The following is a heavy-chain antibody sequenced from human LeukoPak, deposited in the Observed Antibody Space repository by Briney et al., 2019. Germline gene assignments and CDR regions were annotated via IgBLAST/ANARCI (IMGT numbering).Heavy chain of an antibody. CDR1: GFTFSSYA. CDR2: ISGSGGST. V-gene: IGHV3-23*01. D-gene: IGHD3-10*01. J-gene: IGHJ2*01. Sequence: PGGSLRLSCAASGFTFSSYAMSWVRQAPGKGLEWVSAISGSGGSTYHADSVKGRFTISRDNSKNTLYLQMNSLRAEDTAVYYCAKVVYGSGRYAYWYFDLWGRGTLVTVSS. CDR3: AKVVYGSGRYAYWYFDL.